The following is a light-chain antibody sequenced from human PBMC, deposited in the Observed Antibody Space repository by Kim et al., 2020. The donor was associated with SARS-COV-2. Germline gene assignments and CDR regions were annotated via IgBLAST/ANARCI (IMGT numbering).Light chain of an antibody. J-gene: IGKJ3*01. Sequence: SLSPGESAILSCRASLNMGSYLAWYQHRPGQAPRLLIYDASNRATGVPARFSGSGSGTGFTLTISSLEPEDFALYYCQQRANSFTFGPGTKVEIK. CDR2: DAS. CDR3: QQRANSFT. V-gene: IGKV3-11*01. CDR1: LNMGSY.